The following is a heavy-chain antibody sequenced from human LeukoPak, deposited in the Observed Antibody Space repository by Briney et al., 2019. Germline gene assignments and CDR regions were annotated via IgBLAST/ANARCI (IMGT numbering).Heavy chain of an antibody. V-gene: IGHV3-11*04. CDR3: ARVGWPFGYTSWYFDP. D-gene: IGHD5-24*01. CDR1: GFTFSDYY. J-gene: IGHJ2*01. CDR2: ISSSGSTI. Sequence: GGSLRLSCAASGFTFSDYYMSWIRQAPGKGLEWVSYISSSGSTIYYADSVKGRFTISRDNAKNSLYLQMNSLRAEDTAVYYCARVGWPFGYTSWYFDPWGRGTLVTVSS.